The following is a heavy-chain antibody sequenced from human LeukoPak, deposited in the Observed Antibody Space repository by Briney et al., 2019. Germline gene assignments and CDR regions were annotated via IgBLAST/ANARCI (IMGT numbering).Heavy chain of an antibody. CDR2: ISSSGSTI. J-gene: IGHJ4*02. CDR1: GFTFSSYE. V-gene: IGHV3-48*03. D-gene: IGHD5-18*01. CDR3: ARLNSYYFDY. Sequence: PGGSLRLSCAASGFTFSSYEMNWVRQAPGKGLEWVSYISSSGSTIYYADSVKGRFTISRDNSKNTLYLQMGSLRAEDMAVYYCARLNSYYFDYWGQGTLVTVSS.